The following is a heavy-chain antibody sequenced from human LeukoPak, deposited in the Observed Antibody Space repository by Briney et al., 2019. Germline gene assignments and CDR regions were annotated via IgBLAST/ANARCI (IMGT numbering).Heavy chain of an antibody. Sequence: ASETLSLTCTVSGGSISSSSYYWGWIRQPPGKGLEWIGSIYYSGSTYYNPSLKSRVTISVDTSKNQFSPKLSSVTAADTAVYYCARQVAAAKYYFDYWGQGTLATVSS. CDR3: ARQVAAAKYYFDY. V-gene: IGHV4-39*01. CDR2: IYYSGST. D-gene: IGHD6-13*01. J-gene: IGHJ4*02. CDR1: GGSISSSSYY.